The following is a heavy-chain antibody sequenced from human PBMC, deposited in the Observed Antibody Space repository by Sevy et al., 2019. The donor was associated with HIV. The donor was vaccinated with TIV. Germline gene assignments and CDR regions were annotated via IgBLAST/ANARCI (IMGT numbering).Heavy chain of an antibody. V-gene: IGHV3-74*01. CDR1: GFTFSKYW. Sequence: GGSLRLSCEVSGFTFSKYWMHWVRQAPGKGLVWVSRINGDGNSPIYADSVQGRLTISRDNAKNTLFLQMNSLRAEDTGIYYCAREGVDFWSGPVDYYYGMDVWGQGTTVTVSS. CDR3: AREGVDFWSGPVDYYYGMDV. D-gene: IGHD3-3*01. CDR2: INGDGNSP. J-gene: IGHJ6*02.